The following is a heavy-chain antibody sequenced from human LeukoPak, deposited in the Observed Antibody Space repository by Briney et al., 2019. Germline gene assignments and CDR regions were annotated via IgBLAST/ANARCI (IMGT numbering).Heavy chain of an antibody. J-gene: IGHJ4*02. CDR1: GGSLSRYY. D-gene: IGHD4-23*01. Sequence: SVTPSLTCTFSGGSLSRYYWGWIPEPARKGLEWIGRIYPSGSTNYNPSLKGRVTMSVDTSKNQFSLKLSSVTAADTAVYYCARHGGYSSPPLYWGQGTLVTVSS. V-gene: IGHV4-4*07. CDR2: IYPSGST. CDR3: ARHGGYSSPPLY.